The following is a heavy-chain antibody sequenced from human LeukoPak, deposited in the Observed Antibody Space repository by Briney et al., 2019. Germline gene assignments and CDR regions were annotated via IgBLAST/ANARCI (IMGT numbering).Heavy chain of an antibody. CDR3: AKFDFWSGYYPEY. CDR2: ISGSGGSK. CDR1: GFTFSSYA. Sequence: GGSLTLSCAASGFTFSSYAMSWVRQAPGKGLEWVSAISGSGGSKYYADSVKDPFTISSDNSKNTLYLQMNSLRAEDTAVYYCAKFDFWSGYYPEYCGRGTLVTVSS. V-gene: IGHV3-23*01. D-gene: IGHD3-3*01. J-gene: IGHJ4*02.